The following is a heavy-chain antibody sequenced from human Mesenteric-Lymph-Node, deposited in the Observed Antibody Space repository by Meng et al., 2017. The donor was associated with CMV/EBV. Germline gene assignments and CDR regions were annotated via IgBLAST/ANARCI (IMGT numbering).Heavy chain of an antibody. Sequence: KVSCKGSGYIFSNYWIGWVRQMPGKGLEWMGIIYPADSDTRYSPSFQGQVTISADKSISTAYLQWSSLKASDTAMYFCARHTAAATFSGDYWGQGTLVTVSS. CDR1: GYIFSNYW. CDR2: IYPADSDT. J-gene: IGHJ4*02. V-gene: IGHV5-51*01. CDR3: ARHTAAATFSGDY. D-gene: IGHD2-15*01.